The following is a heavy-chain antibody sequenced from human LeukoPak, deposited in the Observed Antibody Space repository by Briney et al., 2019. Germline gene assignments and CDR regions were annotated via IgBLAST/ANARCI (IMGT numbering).Heavy chain of an antibody. D-gene: IGHD2-2*01. J-gene: IGHJ3*02. V-gene: IGHV5-51*01. CDR2: IYPGDSDT. Sequence: GESLKISCKGTGYSFTSYWIGWVRQMPGKGLEWMGIIYPGDSDTRYSPSFQGQVTISADKSMSTAYLQWSSLKASDTAMYYCARPVVPAANAFDIWGQGTMVTVSS. CDR1: GYSFTSYW. CDR3: ARPVVPAANAFDI.